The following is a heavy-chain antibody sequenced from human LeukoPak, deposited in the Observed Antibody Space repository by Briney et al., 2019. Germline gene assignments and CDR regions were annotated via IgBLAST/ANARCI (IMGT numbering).Heavy chain of an antibody. D-gene: IGHD1-14*01. CDR2: ISGSGGST. Sequence: PGGSLRLSCAASGFTFSSYWMHWVRQAPGKGLEWVSAISGSGGSTYYADSVKGRFTISRDNSKNTLYLQMNSLRAEDTAVYYCAKDRDHVVDYWGQGTLVTVSS. CDR1: GFTFSSYW. CDR3: AKDRDHVVDY. J-gene: IGHJ4*02. V-gene: IGHV3-23*01.